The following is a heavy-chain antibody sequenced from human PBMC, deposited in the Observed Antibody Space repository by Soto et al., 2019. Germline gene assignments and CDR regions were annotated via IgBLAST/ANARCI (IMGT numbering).Heavy chain of an antibody. D-gene: IGHD3-10*01. CDR3: AKDRGDGNYYLGYQFDY. J-gene: IGHJ4*02. Sequence: EVQLLETGGGLIQPGGSLRLSCAASGFPFSTFAMNWVRQASGKGLEWVSSIGGSGGSMYYADSVKGRFTVSRYNPTNTLTLQMSSVRVEDTAVYYCAKDRGDGNYYLGYQFDYGGERALVTV. V-gene: IGHV3-23*01. CDR1: GFPFSTFA. CDR2: IGGSGGSM.